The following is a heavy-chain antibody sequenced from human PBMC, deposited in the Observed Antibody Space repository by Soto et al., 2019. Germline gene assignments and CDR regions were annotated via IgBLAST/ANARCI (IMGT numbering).Heavy chain of an antibody. V-gene: IGHV1-18*01. CDR1: GLAFSNSR. Sequence: QVQLVQSGAEVKKPGASVKVSCKASGLAFSNSRISWVRQAPGQGPAWMGWIRVYNGDRNYSWKFQGRLFMTTDTSTSTAYMELRSLRSDDTAVYFCACADYGDEDYWGQGTLVTVSS. J-gene: IGHJ4*02. CDR2: IRVYNGDR. CDR3: ACADYGDEDY. D-gene: IGHD4-17*01.